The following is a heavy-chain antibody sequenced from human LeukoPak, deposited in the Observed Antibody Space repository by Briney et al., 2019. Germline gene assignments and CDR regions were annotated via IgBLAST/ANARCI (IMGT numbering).Heavy chain of an antibody. CDR2: ISGSGGST. CDR1: GFTFSSYA. J-gene: IGHJ4*02. D-gene: IGHD3-10*01. CDR3: ARGITMVRGVAY. V-gene: IGHV3-23*01. Sequence: GSLRLSCAASGFTFSSYAMSWVRQAPGKGLEWVSAISGSGGSTYYADSVKGRFTISGDNSKNTLYLQMNSLRAEDTAVYYCARGITMVRGVAYWGQGTLVTVSS.